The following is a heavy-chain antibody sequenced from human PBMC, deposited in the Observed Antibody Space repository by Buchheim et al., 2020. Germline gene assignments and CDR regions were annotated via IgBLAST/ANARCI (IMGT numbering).Heavy chain of an antibody. CDR1: GFTFSSYS. D-gene: IGHD6-13*01. Sequence: EVQLVESGGGLVKPGGSLRLSCAASGFTFSSYSMDWVRQAPGKGLEWVSSISSSSSYIYYADSVKGRFTISRDNAKNSLYLQMNSLRAEDTAVYYCARDGAGPFSSWYGMDVWGQGTT. CDR2: ISSSSSYI. V-gene: IGHV3-21*01. J-gene: IGHJ6*02. CDR3: ARDGAGPFSSWYGMDV.